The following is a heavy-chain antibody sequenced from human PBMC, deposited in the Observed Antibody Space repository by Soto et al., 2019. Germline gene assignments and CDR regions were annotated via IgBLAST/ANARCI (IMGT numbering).Heavy chain of an antibody. Sequence: SETLSLTCAVSGGSISSSDWWSWVRQPPGKGLEWIGEVYHSGSTNYNPSLKSRVTISVDKSKNRFSLKLNSVTAADTAGDSSGLGGYWGQGTLVTVSS. J-gene: IGHJ4*02. CDR2: VYHSGST. V-gene: IGHV4-4*02. D-gene: IGHD3-22*01. CDR1: GGSISSSDW. CDR3: GLGGY.